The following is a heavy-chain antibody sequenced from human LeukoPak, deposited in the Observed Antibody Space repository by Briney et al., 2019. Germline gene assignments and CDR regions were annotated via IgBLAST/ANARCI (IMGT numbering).Heavy chain of an antibody. J-gene: IGHJ5*02. CDR1: GGSFGGYY. CDR2: INHSGST. CDR3: ARGNDITMVRGVSDWFDP. D-gene: IGHD3-10*01. Sequence: SETLSLTCAVYGGSFGGYYWSWIRHPPGKGLEWIGEINHSGSTNYNPSLKSRVTISVDTSKNQFSLKLSSVTAADTAVYYCARGNDITMVRGVSDWFDPWGQGTLVTVSS. V-gene: IGHV4-34*01.